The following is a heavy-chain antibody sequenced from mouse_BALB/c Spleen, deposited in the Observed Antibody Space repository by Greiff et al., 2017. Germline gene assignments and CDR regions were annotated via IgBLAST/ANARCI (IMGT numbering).Heavy chain of an antibody. J-gene: IGHJ4*01. V-gene: IGHV1-55*01. CDR3: ARPWSYYAMDY. Sequence: VKLVESGAELARPGASVKLSCKASGYTFTDYYINWVKLRPGQGLEWIGDIYPGSGSTNYNEKFKSKATLTVDTSSSTAYMQLSSLASEDSALYYCARPWSYYAMDYWGQGTSVTVSS. CDR1: GYTFTDYY. D-gene: IGHD1-1*02. CDR2: IYPGSGST.